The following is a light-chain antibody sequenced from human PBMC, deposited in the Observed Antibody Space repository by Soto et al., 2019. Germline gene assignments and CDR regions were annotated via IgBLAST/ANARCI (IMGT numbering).Light chain of an antibody. Sequence: DTQMTQSPSSVSASVGDRVTITCRASQDISSNLVWYQHKPGKAPKLLIYSAFSLQSGVPSRFSGSRSGTDFTLTIASLQPEDIATYYCQQTNSFPLAFGQGTKVEIK. CDR1: QDISSN. V-gene: IGKV1-12*01. J-gene: IGKJ1*01. CDR3: QQTNSFPLA. CDR2: SAF.